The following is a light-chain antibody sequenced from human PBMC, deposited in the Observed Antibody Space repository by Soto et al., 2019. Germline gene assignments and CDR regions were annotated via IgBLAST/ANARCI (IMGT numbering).Light chain of an antibody. J-gene: IGKJ1*01. CDR1: QSVSSSY. V-gene: IGKV3-20*01. CDR2: AAS. Sequence: DIVLTQSPGTLSLSPGERATLSCRASQSVSSSYLAWYQQKPGQAPRLLIFAASSRATGIPERFNGSGSGTDFTLTISRLETEDVAVYYCQHYGHLWTFGQGTKVDIK. CDR3: QHYGHLWT.